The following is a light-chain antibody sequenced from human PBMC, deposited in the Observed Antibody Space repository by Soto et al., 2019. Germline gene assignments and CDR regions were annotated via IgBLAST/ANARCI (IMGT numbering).Light chain of an antibody. J-gene: IGLJ2*01. Sequence: QSVLTQPPSASGTPGQRVTISCSGSSSNIGPNTVNWYQQLPGTAPKLLIYSNDQRPSGVPARFSGSKSGTSASLAISGLQSEDEADYYCAAWDDNLDGPIFGGGTQLTVL. CDR2: SND. CDR1: SSNIGPNT. CDR3: AAWDDNLDGPI. V-gene: IGLV1-44*01.